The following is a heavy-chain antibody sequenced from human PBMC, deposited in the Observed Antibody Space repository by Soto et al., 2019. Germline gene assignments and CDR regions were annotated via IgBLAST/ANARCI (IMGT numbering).Heavy chain of an antibody. V-gene: IGHV3-30*18. D-gene: IGHD6-19*01. Sequence: VQLVESGGGVVQPGRSLRLSCAASGFTFSDYAMHWVRQAPGMGLEWVAVVSHDGRNTHYADSVKGRFTISRDSSKNTVSLEMTSLRAEDTAVDYCAKGGRQWLVTSDFNHWGQGALLTVSS. CDR1: GFTFSDYA. CDR3: AKGGRQWLVTSDFNH. CDR2: VSHDGRNT. J-gene: IGHJ4*02.